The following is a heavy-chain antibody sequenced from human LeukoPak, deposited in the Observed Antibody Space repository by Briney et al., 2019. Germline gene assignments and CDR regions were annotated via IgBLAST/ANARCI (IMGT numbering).Heavy chain of an antibody. Sequence: GGSLRLSCAASGFTFSSYWMHWVRHAPGKGLVRVSRINSDGSSTSYADSVKGRFTISRDNAKNTLYLQMNSLRAEDTAVYYCARALWAPAATPLRFAGWGQGTLVTVSS. CDR2: INSDGSST. D-gene: IGHD2-2*02. J-gene: IGHJ4*02. CDR1: GFTFSSYW. CDR3: ARALWAPAATPLRFAG. V-gene: IGHV3-74*01.